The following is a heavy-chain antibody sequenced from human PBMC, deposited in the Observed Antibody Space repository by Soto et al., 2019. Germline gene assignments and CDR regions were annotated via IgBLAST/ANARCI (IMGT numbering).Heavy chain of an antibody. D-gene: IGHD3-10*01. V-gene: IGHV1-69*13. Sequence: RASVKVSCKASGATFSGSAFSWVRQAPGQGLEWMGGITPTLGTTNYAQHLQGRVTITADESTATSFMELTSLTAADTAVYYCARGTMLRGPGYYYAMDVWGQGTTVTVSS. CDR3: ARGTMLRGPGYYYAMDV. J-gene: IGHJ6*02. CDR2: ITPTLGTT. CDR1: GATFSGSA.